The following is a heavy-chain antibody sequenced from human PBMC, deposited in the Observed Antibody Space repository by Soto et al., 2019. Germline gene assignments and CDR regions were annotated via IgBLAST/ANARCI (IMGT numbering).Heavy chain of an antibody. V-gene: IGHV3-7*01. CDR1: GFTFSSYW. D-gene: IGHD6-13*01. J-gene: IGHJ6*02. Sequence: EVQLVESGGGLVQPGGSLRLSCAASGFTFSSYWMSWVRQAPGKGLEWVANIKQDGSEKYYVDSVKGRFTISRDNAKNSLYLQMNSLRAEDTAVYYCARETPRYSSRWEAYYYYGMDVWGQGTTVTVSS. CDR3: ARETPRYSSRWEAYYYYGMDV. CDR2: IKQDGSEK.